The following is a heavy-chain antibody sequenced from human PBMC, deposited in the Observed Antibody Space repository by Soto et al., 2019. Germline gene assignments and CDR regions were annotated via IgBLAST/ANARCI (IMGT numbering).Heavy chain of an antibody. V-gene: IGHV5-10-1*01. CDR3: ARQGAAAGTNYYYGMDV. CDR2: IDPSDSYT. Sequence: GESLKISCKCSGYSFTSYWISWVRQMPGKGLEWMGRIDPSDSYTNYSPSFQGHVTISADKSISTAYLQWSSLKASDTAMYYFARQGAAAGTNYYYGMDVWGQGTTVTVSS. J-gene: IGHJ6*02. CDR1: GYSFTSYW. D-gene: IGHD6-13*01.